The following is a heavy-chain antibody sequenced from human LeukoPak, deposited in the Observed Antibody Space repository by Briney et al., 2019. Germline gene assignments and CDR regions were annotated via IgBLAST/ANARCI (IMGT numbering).Heavy chain of an antibody. Sequence: TGGSLRLSCAASGFTFSSYSMNWVRQAPGKGLEWVSSISSSSSYIYYADSVKGRFTISRDNAKNSLYLQMNSLRAEDTAVYYCARADLGGGATNYWGQGTLVTVSS. CDR2: ISSSSSYI. D-gene: IGHD1-26*01. V-gene: IGHV3-21*01. CDR1: GFTFSSYS. CDR3: ARADLGGGATNY. J-gene: IGHJ4*02.